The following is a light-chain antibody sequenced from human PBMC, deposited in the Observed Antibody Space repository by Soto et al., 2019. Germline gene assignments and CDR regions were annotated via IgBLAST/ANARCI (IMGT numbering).Light chain of an antibody. Sequence: VLTQSTATLSVSPDERVTLSCMASQSVATNLAWYQQRPGQAPRLLIYGASKRAIGLPARFSGSGSGTEFTLTISSLQSEDFAVYYRQQYNDWPQTLGQGTKVDI. CDR1: QSVATN. V-gene: IGKV3-15*01. CDR2: GAS. CDR3: QQYNDWPQT. J-gene: IGKJ1*01.